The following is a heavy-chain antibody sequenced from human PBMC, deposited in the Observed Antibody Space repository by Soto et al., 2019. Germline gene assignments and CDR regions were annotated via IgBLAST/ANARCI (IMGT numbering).Heavy chain of an antibody. V-gene: IGHV3-21*01. J-gene: IGHJ4*02. CDR2: ISSGSSNI. Sequence: EVQLVESGGGLVKPGGSLTLSCAASGFAFRSYNMNWVRQAPGKGLEWVASISSGSSNIYYADSVKGRFTISRDNAKNSLFLQMDSLRAEDSAVYYCASATVFAATLDFWGQGSLVTVSS. CDR3: ASATVFAATLDF. D-gene: IGHD2-15*01. CDR1: GFAFRSYN.